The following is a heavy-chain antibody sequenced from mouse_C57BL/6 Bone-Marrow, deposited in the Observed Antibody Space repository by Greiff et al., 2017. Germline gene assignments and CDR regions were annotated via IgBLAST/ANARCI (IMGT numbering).Heavy chain of an antibody. Sequence: QVQLQQSGAELVKPGASVKLSCKASGYTFSSYWMHWVQQRPGQGLEWIGSIYPSGGSTNYNEKFKSKATLTADKSSSTAYMQLSSLTSEDSAVSYWARNYNGSSYYFDYWGQGTTLTVSS. V-gene: IGHV1-64*01. J-gene: IGHJ2*01. D-gene: IGHD1-1*01. CDR3: ARNYNGSSYYFDY. CDR1: GYTFSSYW. CDR2: IYPSGGST.